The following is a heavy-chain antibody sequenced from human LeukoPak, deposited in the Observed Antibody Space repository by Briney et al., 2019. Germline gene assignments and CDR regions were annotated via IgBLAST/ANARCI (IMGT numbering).Heavy chain of an antibody. D-gene: IGHD2-15*01. Sequence: SGGSLRLSCVVSGFTFNNHAMSWVRQAPGKGLEWVSAISNNGGYTYYADSVQGRFTISRDNSKSTLCLQMNSPRAEDTAVYYCAKQLGYCSDGSCYFPYWGQGTLVTVSS. CDR2: ISNNGGYT. V-gene: IGHV3-23*01. CDR1: GFTFNNHA. CDR3: AKQLGYCSDGSCYFPY. J-gene: IGHJ4*02.